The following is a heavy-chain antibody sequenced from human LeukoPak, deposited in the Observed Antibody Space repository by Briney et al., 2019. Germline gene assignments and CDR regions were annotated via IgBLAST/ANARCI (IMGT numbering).Heavy chain of an antibody. Sequence: ATVKVSCKASGYTFTSYDFNWVRQATGQLPEWMGWMSPNSGDTGYAQKFQDRVTMTRNTSISTAYMELSSLRSDDTAVYYCAIGPPNWGYDYWGPGTLVTVSS. D-gene: IGHD7-27*01. CDR2: MSPNSGDT. J-gene: IGHJ4*02. CDR3: AIGPPNWGYDY. V-gene: IGHV1-8*01. CDR1: GYTFTSYD.